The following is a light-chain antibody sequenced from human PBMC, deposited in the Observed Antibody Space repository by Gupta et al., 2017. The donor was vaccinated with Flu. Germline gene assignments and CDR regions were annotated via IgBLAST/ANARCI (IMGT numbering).Light chain of an antibody. CDR1: SGHSNYA. J-gene: IGLJ3*02. CDR2: FNSDGSH. CDR3: QTWGSGIVV. Sequence: QLVLTHSPSASASLGASVKLTCTLSSGHSNYAIAWHQQQPQKGPRYLMQFNSDGSHNRGDGIPDLFSGSSAGAERYTTSSSLQSEDDAYYCCQTWGSGIVVFGGGTKLTVL. V-gene: IGLV4-69*01.